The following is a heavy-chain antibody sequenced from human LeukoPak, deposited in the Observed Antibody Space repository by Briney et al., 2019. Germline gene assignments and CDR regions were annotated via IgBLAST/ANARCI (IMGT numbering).Heavy chain of an antibody. J-gene: IGHJ4*02. CDR2: IIPNTGGT. D-gene: IGHD3-16*01. Sequence: ASVKVSCKASGYIFTDYLIHWVRQAPGQGLEWLAWIIPNTGGTKYAQKFQGRVTVTRDTSITTAYLELNSLTSDDTAVYYCARGGGGLVYWGQGTLVTVSS. CDR3: ARGGGGLVY. CDR1: GYIFTDYL. V-gene: IGHV1-2*02.